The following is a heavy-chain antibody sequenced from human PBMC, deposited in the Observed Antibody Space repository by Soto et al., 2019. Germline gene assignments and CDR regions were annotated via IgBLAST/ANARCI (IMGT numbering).Heavy chain of an antibody. CDR1: GYTLTELS. V-gene: IGHV1-24*01. CDR3: ATAIAVAATDYYYYYYGMDV. Sequence: ASVKVSCKDSGYTLTELSMHWVRQAPGKGLEWMGGFDPEDGETIYAQKFQGRVTMTEDTSTDTAYMELSSLRSEDTAVYYCATAIAVAATDYYYYYYGMDVWGQGTTVTVSS. D-gene: IGHD6-19*01. J-gene: IGHJ6*02. CDR2: FDPEDGET.